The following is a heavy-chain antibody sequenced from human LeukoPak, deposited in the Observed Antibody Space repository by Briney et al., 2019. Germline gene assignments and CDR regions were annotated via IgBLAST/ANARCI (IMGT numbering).Heavy chain of an antibody. V-gene: IGHV4-34*01. Sequence: PSETLSLTCAVYGGSFSGYYWSWIRQPPGKGLEWIGEINHSGSTNYNPSLKSRVTISVDTSKNQFSLKLSSVTAADTAVYYCARGLGLDDSSGYYFDYWGQGTLVTVSS. CDR2: INHSGST. CDR1: GGSFSGYY. CDR3: ARGLGLDDSSGYYFDY. J-gene: IGHJ4*02. D-gene: IGHD3-22*01.